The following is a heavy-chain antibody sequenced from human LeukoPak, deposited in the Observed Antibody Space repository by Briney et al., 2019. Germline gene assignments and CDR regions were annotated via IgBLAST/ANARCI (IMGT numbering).Heavy chain of an antibody. CDR3: ARAPPYDTSTGDAFDM. CDR1: GGSISNYY. CDR2: IHDSGTT. V-gene: IGHV4-59*01. Sequence: SETLSLTCTVSGGSISNYYWNWIRQPPGKGLEWIGYIHDSGTTKYNPSLKSRATISVDTSNNQFSLWLPSVTAADTAVYYCARAPPYDTSTGDAFDMWGQGTVVTVSS. D-gene: IGHD3-9*01. J-gene: IGHJ3*02.